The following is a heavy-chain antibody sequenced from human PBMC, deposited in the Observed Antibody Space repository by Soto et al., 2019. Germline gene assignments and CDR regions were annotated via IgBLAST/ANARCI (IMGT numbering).Heavy chain of an antibody. D-gene: IGHD3-10*01. CDR1: GYTFTSYE. Sequence: QVQLVQSGAEVKKPGASVKVSCKASGYTFTSYEISWVRQAPGQGLEWMGWISSYNGNTNYAQKLQGRVTMTTDTSTSTADMELRSLRSDDTAVYYCARSPRFAGAGSYGMDVWGQGTTVTVSS. CDR3: ARSPRFAGAGSYGMDV. J-gene: IGHJ6*02. CDR2: ISSYNGNT. V-gene: IGHV1-18*04.